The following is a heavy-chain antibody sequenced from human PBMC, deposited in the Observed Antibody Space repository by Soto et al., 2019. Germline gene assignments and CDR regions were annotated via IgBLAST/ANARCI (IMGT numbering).Heavy chain of an antibody. CDR2: INAGNGNT. V-gene: IGHV1-3*01. D-gene: IGHD3-10*01. CDR3: ARDRWRGVRGVISLDY. CDR1: GYTFTSYA. Sequence: GASVKVSCKASGYTFTSYAMHWVRQAPGQRLEWMGWINAGNGNTKYSQKFQGRVTITRDTSASTAYMELSSLRSEDTAVYYCARDRWRGVRGVISLDYWGQGTLVTVSS. J-gene: IGHJ4*02.